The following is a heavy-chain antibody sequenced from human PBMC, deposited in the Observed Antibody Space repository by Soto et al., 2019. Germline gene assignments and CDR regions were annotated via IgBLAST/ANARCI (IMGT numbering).Heavy chain of an antibody. CDR1: GGSFSGYY. V-gene: IGHV4-34*10. CDR2: IDHSGYT. Sequence: SETLSLTCAVYGGSFSGYYWNWIRQPPGKGLEWIGEIDHSGYTNYSPSLKSRLTITKDTSKNQVVLTMTNMDPVDTATYYCAQFRPTVTTAFDYWGQGTLVIVSS. D-gene: IGHD4-17*01. CDR3: AQFRPTVTTAFDY. J-gene: IGHJ4*02.